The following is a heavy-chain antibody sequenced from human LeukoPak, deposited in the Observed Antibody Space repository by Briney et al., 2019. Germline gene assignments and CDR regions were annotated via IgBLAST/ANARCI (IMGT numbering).Heavy chain of an antibody. D-gene: IGHD6-13*01. V-gene: IGHV4-38-2*02. CDR3: ARVVSSSSWYYYYYYMDV. CDR2: IYHSGST. Sequence: SETLSLTCTVSGYSISSGYYWGWIRQPPGQGLEWIGSIYHSGSTYYNPSLKSRVTISVDTSKNQFSLKLSSVTAADTAVYYCARVVSSSSWYYYYYYMDVWGKGTTVTVSS. J-gene: IGHJ6*03. CDR1: GYSISSGYY.